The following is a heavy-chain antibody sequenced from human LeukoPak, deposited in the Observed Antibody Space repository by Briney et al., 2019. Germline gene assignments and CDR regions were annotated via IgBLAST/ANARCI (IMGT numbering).Heavy chain of an antibody. J-gene: IGHJ4*02. CDR1: GGSINSYH. CDR3: ARHADGYNPFDY. CDR2: ISYSGST. V-gene: IGHV4-59*08. Sequence: SETLSLTCTVSGGSINSYHWSWIRQPPGKGPEWIGYISYSGSTNYNPSLTSRVTISVDTSKNQFSLKLSSVTAADTAVYYCARHADGYNPFDYWGQGTLVTVSS. D-gene: IGHD5-24*01.